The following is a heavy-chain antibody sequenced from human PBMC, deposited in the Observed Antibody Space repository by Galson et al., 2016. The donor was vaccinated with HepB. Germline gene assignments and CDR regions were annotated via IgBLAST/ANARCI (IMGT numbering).Heavy chain of an antibody. J-gene: IGHJ2*01. V-gene: IGHV3-21*01. D-gene: IGHD6-6*01. Sequence: SLRLSCAASGFTFSTYTLNWVRQAPGKGLEWVSSIKNSNSDVYYEDSVKGRFTISRDNAKNSLFLQMNSLRAEDTAVYYCAKDSSSALWGRGSLVTVSS. CDR3: AKDSSSAL. CDR2: IKNSNSDV. CDR1: GFTFSTYT.